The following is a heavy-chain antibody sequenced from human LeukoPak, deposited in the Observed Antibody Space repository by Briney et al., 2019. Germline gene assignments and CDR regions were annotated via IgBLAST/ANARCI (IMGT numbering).Heavy chain of an antibody. CDR1: AFTFSTFW. V-gene: IGHV3-7*01. CDR2: IKQDGSEK. CDR3: ARSSGWIVDF. D-gene: IGHD6-19*01. Sequence: GGSLRLSCAASAFTFSTFWVNWVRQTPGKGLEWVANIKQDGSEKYYVDSVKGRFTISRDNAKNSLYLQMNSLRDEDTAVYYCARSSGWIVDFWGQGTLVTVSS. J-gene: IGHJ4*02.